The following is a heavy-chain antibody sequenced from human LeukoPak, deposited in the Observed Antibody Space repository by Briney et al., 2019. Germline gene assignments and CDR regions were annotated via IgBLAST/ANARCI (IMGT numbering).Heavy chain of an antibody. CDR3: TTDFLPGGHGYSGYSGFDY. CDR1: GFTFSNAW. D-gene: IGHD5-12*01. V-gene: IGHV3-15*01. J-gene: IGHJ4*02. CDR2: IKSKTDGGTT. Sequence: GGSLRLSCAASGFTFSNAWMSWVRQAPGKGLEWVGRIKSKTDGGTTDYAAPVKGRFTISRDDSKNTLYLQMNSLKTEDTAVYYCTTDFLPGGHGYSGYSGFDYWGQGTLVTVSS.